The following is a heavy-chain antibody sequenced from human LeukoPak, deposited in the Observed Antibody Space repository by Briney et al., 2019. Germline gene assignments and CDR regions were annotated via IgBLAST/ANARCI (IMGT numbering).Heavy chain of an antibody. V-gene: IGHV4-59*03. CDR2: IHYSGSS. D-gene: IGHD5-24*01. CDR3: ALAPNSNWFDF. J-gene: IGHJ5*01. Sequence: PSETLSLTCTVSGDSISNFYWNWIRQSPGKGLGWIGNIHYSGSSVYNPSLKSRGTISIDTSRKQFFLKLNSVTAAGTAVYFCALAPNSNWFDFWGPGTLVTVSS. CDR1: GDSISNFY.